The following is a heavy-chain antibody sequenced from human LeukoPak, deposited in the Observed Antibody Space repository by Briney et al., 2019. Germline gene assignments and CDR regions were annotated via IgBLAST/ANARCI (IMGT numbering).Heavy chain of an antibody. CDR3: ARDLGQYYDTSDNWFDP. Sequence: GGSLRLSCAASGFTFSNAWMSWVRQAPGKGLVWVSRINSDGINTSYADSVKGRFTISRDNAKNTLNLQMNSLRAEDTAVYYCARDLGQYYDTSDNWFDPWGQGTLVTVSS. J-gene: IGHJ5*02. D-gene: IGHD3-22*01. V-gene: IGHV3-74*01. CDR2: INSDGINT. CDR1: GFTFSNAW.